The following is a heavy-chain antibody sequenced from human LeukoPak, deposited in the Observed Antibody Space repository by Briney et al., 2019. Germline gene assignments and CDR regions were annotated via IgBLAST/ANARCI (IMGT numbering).Heavy chain of an antibody. CDR2: FDPENAEI. J-gene: IGHJ4*02. Sequence: ASVKVSCKLSGNTLRELPIQWVRQAGGKGLEWMAGFDPENAEIVYAQKFQGRVTMTEDTSTDTAYMELTSLTSDDTALYYCATRGSDFWSGFDFWGQGTQVTVSS. V-gene: IGHV1-24*01. CDR1: GNTLRELP. D-gene: IGHD3-3*01. CDR3: ATRGSDFWSGFDF.